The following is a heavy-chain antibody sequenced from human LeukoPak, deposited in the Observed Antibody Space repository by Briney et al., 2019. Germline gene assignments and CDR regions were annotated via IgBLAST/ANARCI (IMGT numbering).Heavy chain of an antibody. D-gene: IGHD6-19*01. V-gene: IGHV3-7*01. J-gene: IGHJ4*02. CDR1: GFTFSSYW. Sequence: GGSLRLSCAASGFTFSSYWMSWVRQAPGKGREWVANIKQDGSEKYYVDSVKGRFTISRDNAKNSLYLQMNSLRAEDTAVYYCARLGDSSGFPWALDYWGQGTLVTVSS. CDR3: ARLGDSSGFPWALDY. CDR2: IKQDGSEK.